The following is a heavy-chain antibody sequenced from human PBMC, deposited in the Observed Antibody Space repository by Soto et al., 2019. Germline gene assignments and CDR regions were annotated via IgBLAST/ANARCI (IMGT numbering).Heavy chain of an antibody. D-gene: IGHD6-13*01. Sequence: QVQLVESGGGVVQPGRSLRLSCAASGLPFNNSGMHWARKAPGKGLEWVATISNDGSDKYYADSVKGRLTISRDNSKNTVYLQMNSLRAEETAVYYCAKDQGIAASHGIDWGQGTMVTVSS. CDR2: ISNDGSDK. CDR1: GLPFNNSG. CDR3: AKDQGIAASHGID. J-gene: IGHJ3*01. V-gene: IGHV3-30*18.